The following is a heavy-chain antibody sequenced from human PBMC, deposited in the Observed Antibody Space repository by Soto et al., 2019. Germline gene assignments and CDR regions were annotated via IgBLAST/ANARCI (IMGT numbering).Heavy chain of an antibody. CDR3: ARAAGRSKLLPYYFDP. CDR1: GYVLTTSA. D-gene: IGHD3-22*01. Sequence: QVLLVQSGAEVQKPGASVRISCQASGYVLTTSAIHWVRQAPGQSLEWMGWINPATGDTKYSQNVRGRVTFALDTSATTAYLDLRSLASHDTAVYYCARAAGRSKLLPYYFDPWGQGTLVTVSS. V-gene: IGHV1-3*01. J-gene: IGHJ5*02. CDR2: INPATGDT.